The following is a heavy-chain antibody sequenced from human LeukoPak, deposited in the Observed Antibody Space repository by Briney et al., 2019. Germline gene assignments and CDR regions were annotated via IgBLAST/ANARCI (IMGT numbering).Heavy chain of an antibody. J-gene: IGHJ4*02. CDR3: LASGGY. Sequence: GGSLRLSCAASGFTFSSYSMNWVRQAPGKGLEWVANIKPDGSEKYYVDSVKGRFTISRDNAKNSVYLQMSSLRAEDTAVYYCLASGGYWGQGTLVTVSS. D-gene: IGHD6-25*01. CDR1: GFTFSSYS. CDR2: IKPDGSEK. V-gene: IGHV3-7*01.